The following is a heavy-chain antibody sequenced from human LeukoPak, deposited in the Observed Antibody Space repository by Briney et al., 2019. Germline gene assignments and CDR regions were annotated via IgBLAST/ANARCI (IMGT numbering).Heavy chain of an antibody. CDR3: TRMRGYTYGYWYLDL. V-gene: IGHV1-8*01. D-gene: IGHD5-18*01. CDR2: MNPSSGNT. Sequence: GASVKVSCKSAGYTFSSYDINWVRQAPGQGLAYMGWMNPSSGNTGYTQKFRGRITMTRDTSIGTAYMELSSLKSEDTALYYCTRMRGYTYGYWYLDLWGRGTLVTVSS. J-gene: IGHJ2*01. CDR1: GYTFSSYD.